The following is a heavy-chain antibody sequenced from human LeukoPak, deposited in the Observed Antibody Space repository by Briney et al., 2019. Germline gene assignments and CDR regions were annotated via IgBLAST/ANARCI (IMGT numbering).Heavy chain of an antibody. Sequence: SETLSLTCTVSGGSISSYYWSWIRQPPGKGLERIGFIDHSGSTNCNPSLKSRVTMSVDTSENQVSLKLSSVTAADTAVYYCAAHRGYCSGVNCYSWFDPWGQGTLVTVSS. J-gene: IGHJ5*02. CDR1: GGSISSYY. V-gene: IGHV4-59*01. CDR3: AAHRGYCSGVNCYSWFDP. D-gene: IGHD2-15*01. CDR2: IDHSGST.